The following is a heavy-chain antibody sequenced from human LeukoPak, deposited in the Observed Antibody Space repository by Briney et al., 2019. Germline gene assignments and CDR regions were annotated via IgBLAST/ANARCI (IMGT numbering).Heavy chain of an antibody. Sequence: SETLSLTCTVSGGSISSSSYYWGWIRQPPGKGLEWIGSIYYSGSTYYNPSLKSRVTISVDTSKNQFSLTLSSVTAADTAVYYCARQRPWDYYHSSGLFDYWGQGTLVTVSS. V-gene: IGHV4-39*01. CDR3: ARQRPWDYYHSSGLFDY. D-gene: IGHD3-22*01. CDR2: IYYSGST. CDR1: GGSISSSSYY. J-gene: IGHJ4*02.